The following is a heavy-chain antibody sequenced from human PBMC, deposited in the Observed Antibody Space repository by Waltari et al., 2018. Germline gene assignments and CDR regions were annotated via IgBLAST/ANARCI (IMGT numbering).Heavy chain of an antibody. CDR2: ISPIFGKA. J-gene: IGHJ2*01. CDR3: ARPRDYDGYFDL. V-gene: IGHV1-69*12. Sequence: QVQLVQSWAEVKKPGSSVKVSCTASDGTFSSYAFSLVRQAPGQGLEWMGGISPIFGKANYEQKCKGRGTITADESTSTAYMELSSLRSEDTAVYYCARPRDYDGYFDLWGRGTLVTVSS. D-gene: IGHD4-17*01. CDR1: DGTFSSYA.